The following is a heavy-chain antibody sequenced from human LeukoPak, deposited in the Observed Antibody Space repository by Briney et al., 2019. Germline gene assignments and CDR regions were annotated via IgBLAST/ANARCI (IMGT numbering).Heavy chain of an antibody. D-gene: IGHD6-13*01. CDR2: IYYSGST. J-gene: IGHJ4*02. V-gene: IGHV4-59*01. CDR3: SKFWGGQSYSSSWYPFDY. Sequence: SETLSLTCTVAGGSISSYYWSWIRQPPGKGLECIGYIYYSGSTNYNPSLKSRVTISVDTSKNQFSLKLSSVTAADTAVYYCSKFWGGQSYSSSWYPFDYLGQGTLVTVSS. CDR1: GGSISSYY.